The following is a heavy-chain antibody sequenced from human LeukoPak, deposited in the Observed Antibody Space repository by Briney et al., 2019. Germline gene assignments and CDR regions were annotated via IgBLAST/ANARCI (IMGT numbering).Heavy chain of an antibody. CDR2: INDNGGRT. J-gene: IGHJ4*02. V-gene: IGHV3-64D*09. Sequence: GSLRLSWFASGFTFSWFGMEWVRQASGKGLEYVSGINDNGGRTHYGDSVKGRFSISRDNSKNTLHLQMSTLRAEDTALYYCVKDVGGSYAFDYWGQGILVTVAS. CDR1: GFTFSWFG. CDR3: VKDVGGSYAFDY. D-gene: IGHD1-26*01.